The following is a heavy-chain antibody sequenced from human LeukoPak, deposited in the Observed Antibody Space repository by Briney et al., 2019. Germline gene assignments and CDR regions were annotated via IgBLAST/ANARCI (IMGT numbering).Heavy chain of an antibody. V-gene: IGHV3-33*01. Sequence: GGSLRLSCAASGFTFNTYGIHWVSQAPGKGLEWVAVIWSDGSNKYYADSVKGRFTISRNNSKNTVYLEMNSLRAEDTAVYYCARDLWFGDFRYFDYWGQGTLVTVSS. J-gene: IGHJ4*02. CDR1: GFTFNTYG. D-gene: IGHD3-10*01. CDR3: ARDLWFGDFRYFDY. CDR2: IWSDGSNK.